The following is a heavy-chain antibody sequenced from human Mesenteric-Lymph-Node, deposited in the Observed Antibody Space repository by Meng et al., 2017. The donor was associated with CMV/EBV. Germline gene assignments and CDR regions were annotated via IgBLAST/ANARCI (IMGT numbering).Heavy chain of an antibody. Sequence: GESLKISCAASGFTFSSYSMNWVRQAPGKGLEWVSSISSGATYIYYADSVRGRFTISRDNAKSSLYLQMNSLRAEDTAVYYCARGDQDYYGMDVWGQGTTVTVSS. CDR1: GFTFSSYS. J-gene: IGHJ6*02. V-gene: IGHV3-21*01. CDR3: ARGDQDYYGMDV. CDR2: ISSGATYI.